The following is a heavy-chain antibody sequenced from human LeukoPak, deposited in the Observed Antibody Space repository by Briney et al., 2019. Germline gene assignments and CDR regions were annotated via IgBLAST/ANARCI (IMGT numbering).Heavy chain of an antibody. CDR3: AREGGYSYGSPDY. V-gene: IGHV3-48*01. CDR1: GFTFSSYS. CDR2: ISSSSSTI. Sequence: GGSLRLSCAASGFTFSSYSMNWVRQAPGMGLEWVSYISSSSSTIYYADSVKGRFTISRDNAKNSLYLQMNSLRAEDTAVYYCAREGGYSYGSPDYWGQGTLVTVSS. D-gene: IGHD5-18*01. J-gene: IGHJ4*02.